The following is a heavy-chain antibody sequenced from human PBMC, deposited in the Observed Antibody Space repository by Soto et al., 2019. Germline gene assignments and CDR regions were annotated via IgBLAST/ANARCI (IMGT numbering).Heavy chain of an antibody. CDR1: GFTFTSSA. D-gene: IGHD3-22*01. V-gene: IGHV1-58*01. Sequence: SVEVSCKASGFTFTSSAVQGVRQLGGQRLEGIGWVVVGSGNANYAQKFQARVPITRDMSRSTADMELSRTRSGDTAVYYWAAGLMIVVVDAPDYYYGMYVWGQGCTVTVSS. J-gene: IGHJ6*01. CDR2: VVVGSGNA. CDR3: AAGLMIVVVDAPDYYYGMYV.